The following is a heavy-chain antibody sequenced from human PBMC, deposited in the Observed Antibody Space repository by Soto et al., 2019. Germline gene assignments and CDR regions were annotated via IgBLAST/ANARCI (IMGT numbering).Heavy chain of an antibody. Sequence: ASVKVSCKASGGTVSSYAISWVRQAPGQGLEWMGGIIPIFGTANYAQKFKGRVTITADLSTSTAYMELSSLRSEDTALYYCATNKSSVFLTAYYANYYYYGMDVWGQGTLVTVSS. D-gene: IGHD3-9*01. J-gene: IGHJ6*02. V-gene: IGHV1-69*13. CDR2: IIPIFGTA. CDR3: ATNKSSVFLTAYYANYYYYGMDV. CDR1: GGTVSSYA.